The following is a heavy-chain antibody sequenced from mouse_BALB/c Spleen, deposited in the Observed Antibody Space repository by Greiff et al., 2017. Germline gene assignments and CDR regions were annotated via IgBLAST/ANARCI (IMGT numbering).Heavy chain of an antibody. V-gene: IGHV2-6-7*01. CDR1: GFSLTGYG. Sequence: QVQLKESGPGLVAPSQSLSITCTVSGFSLTGYGVNWVRQPPGKGLEWLGMIWGDGSTDYNSALKSRLSISKDNSKSQVFLKMNSLQTDDTARYYWARDRYDEGRYFDVWGAGTTVTVSS. CDR3: ARDRYDEGRYFDV. CDR2: IWGDGST. J-gene: IGHJ1*01. D-gene: IGHD2-14*01.